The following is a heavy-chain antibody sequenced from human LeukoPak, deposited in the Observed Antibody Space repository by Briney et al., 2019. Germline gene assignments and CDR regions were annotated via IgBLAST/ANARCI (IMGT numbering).Heavy chain of an antibody. Sequence: GGSLRLSCATSGFIFDGYAMHWVRQAPGKGLEWVSGITWKSDSVGYADSVKGRFTISRDNAKNSLYLQMNSLRAGDTALYYCAKDVFSSSWSQVDSWGQGTLVTVSS. CDR1: GFIFDGYA. CDR3: AKDVFSSSWSQVDS. D-gene: IGHD6-13*01. J-gene: IGHJ4*02. CDR2: ITWKSDSV. V-gene: IGHV3-9*01.